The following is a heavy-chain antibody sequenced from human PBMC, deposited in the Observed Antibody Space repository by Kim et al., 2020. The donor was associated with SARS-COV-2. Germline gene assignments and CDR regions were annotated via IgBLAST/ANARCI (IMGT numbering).Heavy chain of an antibody. J-gene: IGHJ5*02. Sequence: SETLSLTCTVSGYSISTGYYWGWVWQPPGKGLEWIGNIFHSGNTYYNPSLKSRVTISLDTSKNQFSLTLTSVTAADTAVFYCAKIDGSGSFSAWGQGTLV. D-gene: IGHD3-10*01. CDR3: AKIDGSGSFSA. CDR1: GYSISTGYY. CDR2: IFHSGNT. V-gene: IGHV4-38-2*02.